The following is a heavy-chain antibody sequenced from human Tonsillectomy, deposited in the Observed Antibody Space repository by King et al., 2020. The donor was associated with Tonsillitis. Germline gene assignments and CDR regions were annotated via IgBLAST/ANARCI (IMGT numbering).Heavy chain of an antibody. CDR1: GFTFSTYA. CDR3: AIEPYCSSDTCSGGGNWFDP. D-gene: IGHD2-15*01. J-gene: IGHJ5*02. V-gene: IGHV3-23*04. Sequence: VQLVESGGGLVQPGGSLRLSCAASGFTFSTYAMSWVRQAPGKGLAWISAISARCGSTYYADSLRGRFTISRENSKNTLWLQMSSLRAEDTAVYYCAIEPYCSSDTCSGGGNWFDPWGQGTLVTVSS. CDR2: ISARCGST.